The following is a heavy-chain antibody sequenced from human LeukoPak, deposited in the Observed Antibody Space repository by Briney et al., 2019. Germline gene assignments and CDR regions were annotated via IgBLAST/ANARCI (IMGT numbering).Heavy chain of an antibody. J-gene: IGHJ4*02. CDR3: ARASAAGHFDY. CDR2: INPSGGST. D-gene: IGHD6-13*01. V-gene: IGHV1-46*01. Sequence: GASVKVSCKASGYTFTSYYMHWVRQAPGQGLEWMGIINPSGGSTSYAQKFQGRVTMTRDMSTSTVYMEPSSLRSEDTAVYYCARASAAGHFDYWGQGTLVTVSS. CDR1: GYTFTSYY.